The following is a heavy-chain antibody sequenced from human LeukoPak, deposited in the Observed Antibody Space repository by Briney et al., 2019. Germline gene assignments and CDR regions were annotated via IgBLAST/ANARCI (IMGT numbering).Heavy chain of an antibody. J-gene: IGHJ4*02. D-gene: IGHD3-22*01. V-gene: IGHV1-3*01. Sequence: APVKVSCKASGYTFTSYAMHWVRQAPGQRLEWMGWINAGNGNTKYSQKFQGRVTMTRDMSTSTVYMELSSLRSEDTAVYYCARDRGLYYYDSSGIIDYWGQGTLVTVSS. CDR1: GYTFTSYA. CDR2: INAGNGNT. CDR3: ARDRGLYYYDSSGIIDY.